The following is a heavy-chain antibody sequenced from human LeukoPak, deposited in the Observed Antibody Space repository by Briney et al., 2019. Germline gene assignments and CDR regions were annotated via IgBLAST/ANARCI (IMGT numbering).Heavy chain of an antibody. J-gene: IGHJ4*02. CDR1: GHTFSSYD. Sequence: GASVKVSCKASGHTFSSYDINWVRQATGQGPEWMGWMNPNSGNTGYAQKFQGRVTMTRNTSISTAYMELSSLRCEDTAVYYCAAEDDYGDSPHYWGQGTLVTVSS. V-gene: IGHV1-8*01. D-gene: IGHD4-17*01. CDR3: AAEDDYGDSPHY. CDR2: MNPNSGNT.